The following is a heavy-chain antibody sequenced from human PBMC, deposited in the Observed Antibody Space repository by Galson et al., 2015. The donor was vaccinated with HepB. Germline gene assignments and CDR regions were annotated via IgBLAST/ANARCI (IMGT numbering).Heavy chain of an antibody. CDR1: GYTFTSYG. D-gene: IGHD3-22*01. Sequence: SVKVSCKASGYTFTSYGISWVRQAPGQGLEWMGWISAYNGNTNYAQKLQGRVTMTTDTSTSTAYMELRSLRSDDTAVYYCARDNVPKIVVVTTGAFDIWGQGTMVTVSS. V-gene: IGHV1-18*01. J-gene: IGHJ3*02. CDR3: ARDNVPKIVVVTTGAFDI. CDR2: ISAYNGNT.